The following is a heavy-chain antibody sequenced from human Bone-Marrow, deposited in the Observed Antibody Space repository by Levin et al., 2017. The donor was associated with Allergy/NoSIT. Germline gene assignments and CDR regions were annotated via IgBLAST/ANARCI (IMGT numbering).Heavy chain of an antibody. V-gene: IGHV3-33*01. D-gene: IGHD2-15*01. CDR2: IWYDGSNK. CDR1: GFTFSSYG. Sequence: PGESLKISCAASGFTFSSYGMHWVRQAPGKGLEWVAVIWYDGSNKYYADSVKGRFTISRDNSKNTLYLQMNSLRAEDTAVYYCARDVSGVAATPFDIWGQGTMVTVSS. CDR3: ARDVSGVAATPFDI. J-gene: IGHJ3*02.